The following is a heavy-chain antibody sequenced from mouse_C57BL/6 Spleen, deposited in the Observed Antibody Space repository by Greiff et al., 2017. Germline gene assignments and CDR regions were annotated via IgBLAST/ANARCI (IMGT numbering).Heavy chain of an antibody. J-gene: IGHJ2*01. D-gene: IGHD4-1*01. V-gene: IGHV5-6*01. CDR2: ISSGGSYT. Sequence: DVHLVESGGDLVKPGGSLKLSCAASGFTFSSYGMSWVRQTPDKRLEWVATISSGGSYTYYPDSVKGRFTISRDNAKNTLYLQMSSLKSEDTAMYYCARDWGFDYWGQGTTLTVSS. CDR1: GFTFSSYG. CDR3: ARDWGFDY.